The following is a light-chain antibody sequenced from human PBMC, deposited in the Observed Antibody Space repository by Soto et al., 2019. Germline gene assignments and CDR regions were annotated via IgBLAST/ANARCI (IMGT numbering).Light chain of an antibody. Sequence: DIQMTQSPSSLSASVGERVTITCRASQSISSYLNWYQQRPGKAPRLLIYAASSLRSGIPSRFSGSESGTDFILTIDGLQPEDLATYYCQQSYRTPQTFGQGTKVEVK. CDR1: QSISSY. J-gene: IGKJ1*01. CDR3: QQSYRTPQT. V-gene: IGKV1-39*01. CDR2: AAS.